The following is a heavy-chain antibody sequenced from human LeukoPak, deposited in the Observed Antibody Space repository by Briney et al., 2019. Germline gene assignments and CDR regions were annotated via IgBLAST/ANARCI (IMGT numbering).Heavy chain of an antibody. J-gene: IGHJ6*02. Sequence: SQTLSLTCAISGDSVSSSSAAWNWIRQSPSTGLEWLGRTYYRSKWYNDYAVSVKSRITINPDTSKNQFSLQLNSVTPEDMAVYFCARGGYYGLDVWGQGTTVTVSS. CDR1: GDSVSSSSAA. CDR2: TYYRSKWYN. V-gene: IGHV6-1*01. CDR3: ARGGYYGLDV.